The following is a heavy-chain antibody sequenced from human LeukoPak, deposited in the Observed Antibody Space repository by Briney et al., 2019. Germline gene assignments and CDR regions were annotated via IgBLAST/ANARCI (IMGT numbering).Heavy chain of an antibody. V-gene: IGHV3-23*01. CDR2: ISGSGGST. CDR3: ATYRQVLLPFES. CDR1: GFTFSSYG. J-gene: IGHJ4*02. Sequence: GGSLRLSCAASGFTFSSYGMSWVRQAPGKGLEWVSAISGSGGSTYYADSVRGRFTISRDNSKSTLSLQMNSLRAEYTAIYYCATYRQVLLPFESWGQGTLVTVSS. D-gene: IGHD2-8*02.